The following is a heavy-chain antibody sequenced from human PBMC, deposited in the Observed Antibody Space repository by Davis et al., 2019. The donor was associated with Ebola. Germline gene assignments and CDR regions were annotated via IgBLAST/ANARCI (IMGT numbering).Heavy chain of an antibody. Sequence: GESLKISCEASGYSFTNYWVTWVRQMPGKGLEWMGRIDPTDSYTDYSPSLQGHFTISVDKSIGTAYLQWSSLVASDTAIYYCAISGLWSTGPLNYWGQGTLVTVSS. D-gene: IGHD5/OR15-5a*01. CDR3: AISGLWSTGPLNY. CDR1: GYSFTNYW. V-gene: IGHV5-10-1*01. CDR2: IDPTDSYT. J-gene: IGHJ4*02.